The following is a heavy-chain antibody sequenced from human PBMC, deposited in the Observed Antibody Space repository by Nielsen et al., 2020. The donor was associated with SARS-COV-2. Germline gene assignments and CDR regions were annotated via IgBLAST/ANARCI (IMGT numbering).Heavy chain of an antibody. CDR3: AKNGVWLPSRGYFDY. J-gene: IGHJ4*02. V-gene: IGHV3-23*01. D-gene: IGHD3-10*01. CDR2: IVDSGSYT. CDR1: GFTFGRHA. Sequence: GESLKISCAASGFTFGRHAMSWVRQAPGKGLEWVSAIVDSGSYTYYADSVKGRFAISRDNSKNTLYLQMNSLRAEDTAVYYCAKNGVWLPSRGYFDYWGQGTLVTVSS.